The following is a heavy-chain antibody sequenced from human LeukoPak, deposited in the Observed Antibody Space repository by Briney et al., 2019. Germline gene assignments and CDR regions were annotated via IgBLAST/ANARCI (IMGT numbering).Heavy chain of an antibody. CDR1: GFTFSSYA. CDR2: ISYDGSNK. J-gene: IGHJ4*02. D-gene: IGHD2-2*01. Sequence: GGSLRLSCAASGFTFSSYAMHWVRQAPGKGLEWVAVISYDGSNKYYADSVKGRFTISRDNSKNTLYLQMNSLRAEDTAVYYCAKDLGYCSSTCWGQGTLVTVSS. V-gene: IGHV3-30-3*01. CDR3: AKDLGYCSSTC.